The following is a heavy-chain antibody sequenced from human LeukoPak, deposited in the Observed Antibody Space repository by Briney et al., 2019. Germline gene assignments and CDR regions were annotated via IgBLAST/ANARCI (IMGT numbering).Heavy chain of an antibody. CDR2: IKTKTDGGTT. V-gene: IGHV3-15*01. D-gene: IGHD3-22*01. J-gene: IGHJ4*02. Sequence: GGSLRLSCAASGFTFSNAWMSWVRQAPGKGLEWVGRIKTKTDGGTTDYAAPVKGRFTISRDDSKNTLYLQMNSLRAEDTAVYYCAKAHYYDSSGYSVDYWGQGTLVTVSS. CDR3: AKAHYYDSSGYSVDY. CDR1: GFTFSNAW.